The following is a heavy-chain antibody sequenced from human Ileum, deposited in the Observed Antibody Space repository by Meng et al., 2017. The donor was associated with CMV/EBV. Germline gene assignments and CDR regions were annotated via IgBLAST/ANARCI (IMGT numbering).Heavy chain of an antibody. Sequence: SETLSLTCTVSGGSISSSNHYWAWIRQPPGKGLEWVGCFSYSGNTYFNPSLKSRVTLSVDTSKNHFSLKLTSVTAADTAVYYCVQKEVGTMMNSWGQGTLVTVSS. V-gene: IGHV4-39*07. CDR3: VQKEVGTMMNS. CDR1: GGSISSSNHY. CDR2: FSYSGNT. D-gene: IGHD1-26*01. J-gene: IGHJ4*02.